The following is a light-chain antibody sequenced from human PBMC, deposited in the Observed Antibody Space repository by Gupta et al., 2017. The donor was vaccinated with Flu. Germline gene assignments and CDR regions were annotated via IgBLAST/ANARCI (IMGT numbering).Light chain of an antibody. CDR1: QSVSNN. J-gene: IGKJ5*01. CDR3: QQEINWPIT. Sequence: EIVMTQSPATLSVSPGERATLSCRASQSVSNNLAWYQQRPGQAPRLLIYGASTRATGFPARFSGSGSGTEFTLTISSRQSEDFAVYFCQQEINWPITFGQGARLEIK. CDR2: GAS. V-gene: IGKV3-15*01.